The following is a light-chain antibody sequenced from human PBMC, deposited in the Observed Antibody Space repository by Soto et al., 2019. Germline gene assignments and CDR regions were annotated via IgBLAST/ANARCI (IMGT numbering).Light chain of an antibody. V-gene: IGKV3-11*01. CDR3: QQRSSWPPFT. Sequence: EVVLTQSPATLSLSPGERATLSCWASQSVSTSLAWYQQKPGQAPRLLIYDSPNRATGIPARFSGSGSGTDFTLTISSLEPEDSAVYYCQQRSSWPPFTFGQGTKLEIK. CDR2: DSP. J-gene: IGKJ2*01. CDR1: QSVSTS.